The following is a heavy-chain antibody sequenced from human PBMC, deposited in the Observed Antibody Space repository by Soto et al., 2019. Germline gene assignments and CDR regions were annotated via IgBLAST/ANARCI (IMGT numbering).Heavy chain of an antibody. D-gene: IGHD4-17*01. CDR1: GFTFSSYA. Sequence: GGSLRLSCAASGFTFSSYAMSWVRQAPGKGLEWVSAISGSGGSTYYADSVKGRFTISRDNSKNTLYLQMNSLRAEDTAVYYCAKLPYGDYEERPAEYFQHWGQGTLVTVSS. V-gene: IGHV3-23*01. CDR3: AKLPYGDYEERPAEYFQH. CDR2: ISGSGGST. J-gene: IGHJ1*01.